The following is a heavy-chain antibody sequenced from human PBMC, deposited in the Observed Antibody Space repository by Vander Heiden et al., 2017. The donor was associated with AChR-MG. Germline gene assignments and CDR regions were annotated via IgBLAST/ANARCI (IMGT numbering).Heavy chain of an antibody. CDR1: GYTFTGYY. J-gene: IGHJ5*02. Sequence: QVQLVQSGAEVKKPGASVKVSCKASGYTFTGYYMHWVRQAPGQGLEWMGWINPNSGGTNYAQKFQGRVTMTRDTSISTAYMELSRLRSDDTAVYYCARDRRVVTARSPPNWFDPWGQGTLVTVSS. CDR2: INPNSGGT. CDR3: ARDRRVVTARSPPNWFDP. V-gene: IGHV1-2*02. D-gene: IGHD2-21*02.